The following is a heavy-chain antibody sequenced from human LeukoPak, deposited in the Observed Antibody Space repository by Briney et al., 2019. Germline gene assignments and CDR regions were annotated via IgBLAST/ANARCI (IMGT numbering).Heavy chain of an antibody. V-gene: IGHV4-59*01. Sequence: SETLSLTCTVSGGSISPYHWTWIRQSPEKGLEWIGYIYDSGVTNYNPSLKSRVSISVDTSKNLFSLSMNSVTAADTAVYYCARVKPATNYYYYYMDVWGKGTTVTISS. CDR1: GGSISPYH. D-gene: IGHD2-15*01. CDR3: ARVKPATNYYYYYMDV. J-gene: IGHJ6*03. CDR2: IYDSGVT.